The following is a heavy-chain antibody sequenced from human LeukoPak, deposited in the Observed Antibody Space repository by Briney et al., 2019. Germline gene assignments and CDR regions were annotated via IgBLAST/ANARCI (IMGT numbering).Heavy chain of an antibody. D-gene: IGHD3-10*01. V-gene: IGHV4-39*01. CDR1: GGSISSSSYY. CDR2: IYYSGST. Sequence: SETLSLTRTVSGGSISSSSYYWGWIRQPPGKGLEWIGSIYYSGSTYYNPSLKSRVTISVDTSKNQFSLKLSSVTAADTAVYYCASQRLWFGELYGFGFDYWGQGTLVTVSS. CDR3: ASQRLWFGELYGFGFDY. J-gene: IGHJ4*02.